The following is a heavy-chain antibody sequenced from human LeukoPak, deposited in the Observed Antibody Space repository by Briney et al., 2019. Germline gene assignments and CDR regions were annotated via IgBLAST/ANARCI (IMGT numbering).Heavy chain of an antibody. CDR2: INWRGGST. V-gene: IGHV3-20*04. J-gene: IGHJ4*02. CDR1: GFTFSSYD. Sequence: GGSLRLSCAASGFTFSSYDMHWVRQAPGKGLEWVSCINWRGGSTAFADSVKGRFTISTANAKKALYLRMNSLRPEAPALYYCARVNDFWSGRNNFVDWGEGTLVTVSS. D-gene: IGHD3-3*01. CDR3: ARVNDFWSGRNNFVD.